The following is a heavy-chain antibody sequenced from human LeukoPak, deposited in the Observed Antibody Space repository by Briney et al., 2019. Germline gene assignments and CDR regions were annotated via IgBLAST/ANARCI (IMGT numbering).Heavy chain of an antibody. CDR3: ARDPSSDYYDSSGHFDY. J-gene: IGHJ4*02. Sequence: GGSLRLSCAASGFTFSDNTMHWVRQAPDKGLEWVAVISHDGGNELYAGSVKGRFTVSRDNSKNTLYLQMNSLRAEDTAVYYCARDPSSDYYDSSGHFDYWGQGTLVTVSS. CDR1: GFTFSDNT. CDR2: ISHDGGNE. V-gene: IGHV3-30-3*01. D-gene: IGHD3-22*01.